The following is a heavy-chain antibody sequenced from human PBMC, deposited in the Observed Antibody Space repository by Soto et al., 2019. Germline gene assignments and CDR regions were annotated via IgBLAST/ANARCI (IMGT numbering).Heavy chain of an antibody. Sequence: QVLLVQSGAEVKKPGASVKVSCKASGYSFSTYGVSWVRQAPGQGLEWMGWLNTGDGNTAYAQKLQGRITLTTDTTTTTAYLALRSLRSDDTAIYYSARVENYGSSRDVFDHWGQGTLVTVSS. J-gene: IGHJ4*02. D-gene: IGHD3-10*01. CDR2: LNTGDGNT. CDR1: GYSFSTYG. V-gene: IGHV1-18*04. CDR3: ARVENYGSSRDVFDH.